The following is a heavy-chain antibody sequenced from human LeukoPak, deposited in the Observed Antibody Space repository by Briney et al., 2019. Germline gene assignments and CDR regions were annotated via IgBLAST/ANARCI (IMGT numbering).Heavy chain of an antibody. CDR2: ISFDGSIE. D-gene: IGHD3-10*01. J-gene: IGHJ6*02. Sequence: GGSLRLSCTASGFTFGNYGMHWIRQAPGEGLEWVAVISFDGSIENYADSVKGRFTISRDNSKNTLYLQVNSLRAEDTAVYYCAKDPGSKTDPGVYYYYGMDVWGQGTTVTVSS. CDR1: GFTFGNYG. CDR3: AKDPGSKTDPGVYYYYGMDV. V-gene: IGHV3-30*18.